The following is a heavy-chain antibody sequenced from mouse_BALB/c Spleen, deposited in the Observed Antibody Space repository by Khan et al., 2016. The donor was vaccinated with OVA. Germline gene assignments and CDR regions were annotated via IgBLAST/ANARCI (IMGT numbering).Heavy chain of an antibody. CDR1: GFTFTDYA. J-gene: IGHJ2*01. V-gene: IGHV1S137*01. CDR3: AGPAYDGYYDY. D-gene: IGHD2-3*01. Sequence: QVQLKESGPELVRPGVSVKISCKGSGFTFTDYAMHWVKQSHAKSLEWIGLISTYSGNTNYNQKFKGKATMTVDKSSSTAYMELARLTSEDSAIYYCAGPAYDGYYDYWGQGTTLTVSS. CDR2: ISTYSGNT.